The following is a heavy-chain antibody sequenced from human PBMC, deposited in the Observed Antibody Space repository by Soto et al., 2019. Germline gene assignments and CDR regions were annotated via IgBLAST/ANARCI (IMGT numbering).Heavy chain of an antibody. D-gene: IGHD3-10*01. CDR1: GGSVSSGSFY. V-gene: IGHV4-61*01. Sequence: PSETLSLTCTVSGGSVSSGSFYWSWIRQPPGKGLEWIGFIYDNRTFNYNPSLKSRVTISVDTSKHQFSLKLSSVTAADTAVYYCARVSMGRGVIMDYYYGMEVWGQGTTVTVSS. CDR2: IYDNRTF. CDR3: ARVSMGRGVIMDYYYGMEV. J-gene: IGHJ6*02.